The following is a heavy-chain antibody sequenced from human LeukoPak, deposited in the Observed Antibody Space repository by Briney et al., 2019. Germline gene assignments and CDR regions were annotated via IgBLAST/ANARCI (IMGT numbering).Heavy chain of an antibody. Sequence: PSETLSLTCTVSGASFNSDDQYWNWIRQSPGKGLEWIGSIHPSGMLYNNPSLESRVTMSRVTSKNQFSLNLNSVTAVDTAVYFCSRGLDSRKLGYWGQGILVTVSS. J-gene: IGHJ4*02. CDR3: SRGLDSRKLGY. CDR1: GASFNSDDQY. CDR2: IHPSGML. D-gene: IGHD3-22*01. V-gene: IGHV4-31*03.